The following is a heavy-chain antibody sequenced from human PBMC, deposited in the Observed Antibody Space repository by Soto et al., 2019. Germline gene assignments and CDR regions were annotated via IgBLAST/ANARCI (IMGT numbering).Heavy chain of an antibody. V-gene: IGHV3-74*01. Sequence: GGSLRLSCAASGFTFSSYWMHWVRQAPGKGLVWVSRINSDGSSTSYADSVKGRFTISRDNAKNTLYLQMNSLRAEDTAVYYCARDFGRYSYGSFDYWGQGTLVTVPS. CDR1: GFTFSSYW. CDR2: INSDGSST. D-gene: IGHD5-18*01. CDR3: ARDFGRYSYGSFDY. J-gene: IGHJ4*02.